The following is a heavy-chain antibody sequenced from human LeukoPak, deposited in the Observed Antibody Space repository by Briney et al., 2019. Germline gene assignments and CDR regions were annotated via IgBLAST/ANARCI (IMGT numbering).Heavy chain of an antibody. CDR3: ARGNDSSGYSYVWYFDL. Sequence: PSETLSLTCTVSGGSISSGDYYWSWIRQPPGKGLEWIGYIYYSGSTYYNPSLKSRVTISVDTSKNQFSLKLSCVTAAATAVYYCARGNDSSGYSYVWYFDLWGRGTLVTVSS. J-gene: IGHJ2*01. CDR1: GGSISSGDYY. D-gene: IGHD3-22*01. CDR2: IYYSGST. V-gene: IGHV4-30-4*01.